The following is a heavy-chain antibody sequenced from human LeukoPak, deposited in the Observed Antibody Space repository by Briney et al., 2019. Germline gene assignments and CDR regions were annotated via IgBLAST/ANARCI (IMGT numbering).Heavy chain of an antibody. Sequence: PSETLSLTCTVSGGSISPYYWSWIRQPPGKGLEWIGYIYYSGSTNYNPSLKSRVTISVDTSKNHFSLKLTSVTAADTAVYYCARAGRDYYDSSGSFDYWGQGTLVTVSS. CDR1: GGSISPYY. J-gene: IGHJ4*02. CDR3: ARAGRDYYDSSGSFDY. CDR2: IYYSGST. D-gene: IGHD3-22*01. V-gene: IGHV4-59*01.